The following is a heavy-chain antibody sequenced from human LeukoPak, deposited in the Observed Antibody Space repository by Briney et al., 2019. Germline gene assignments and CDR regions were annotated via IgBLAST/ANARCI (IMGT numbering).Heavy chain of an antibody. J-gene: IGHJ4*02. CDR2: ISTSGTTI. CDR1: GFSFSDFF. D-gene: IGHD3-22*01. V-gene: IGHV3-11*01. CDR3: ARVTNYYDSGAYYRPLDY. Sequence: GGSLRLSCAASGFSFSDFFFSWIRQAPGKGLEWVSYISTSGTTIYYADSVKGRFTISRDNAKNSLYLQMNSLRAEDTAVYYCARVTNYYDSGAYYRPLDYWGQGTLVTVTS.